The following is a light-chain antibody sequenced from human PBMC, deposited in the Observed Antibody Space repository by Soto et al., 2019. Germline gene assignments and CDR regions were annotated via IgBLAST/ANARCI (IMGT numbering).Light chain of an antibody. CDR3: CSYADTYTYV. Sequence: SVLTQPRSVSGSPGQSVTISCIRTSSDVGGYSYVSWYQQHPGTAPKLLIYGVSERPSGVPDRFSGSKSGSTASLTISGLQAEDEADYYCCSYADTYTYVFGTGTKVTVL. CDR2: GVS. CDR1: SSDVGGYSY. J-gene: IGLJ1*01. V-gene: IGLV2-11*01.